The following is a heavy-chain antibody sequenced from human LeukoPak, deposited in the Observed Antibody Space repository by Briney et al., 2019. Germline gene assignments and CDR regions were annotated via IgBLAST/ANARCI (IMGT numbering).Heavy chain of an antibody. V-gene: IGHV4-4*07. D-gene: IGHD6-19*01. CDR2: IYTSGST. Sequence: PSETLSLTCTVSGGSISSYYWSWIRQPGGKGLEWIGRIYTSGSTNYNPSLKSRVTMSVDTSKNQFSLKLSSVTAADTAVYYCARDIAVAGTGAFDIWGQGTMVTVSS. J-gene: IGHJ3*02. CDR3: ARDIAVAGTGAFDI. CDR1: GGSISSYY.